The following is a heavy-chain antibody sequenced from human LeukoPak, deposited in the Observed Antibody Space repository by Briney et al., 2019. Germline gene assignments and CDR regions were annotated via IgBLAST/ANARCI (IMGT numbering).Heavy chain of an antibody. CDR2: INPNSGGT. CDR1: GYTSTGYY. V-gene: IGHV1-2*02. Sequence: ASVKVSCKASGYTSTGYYMHWVRQAPGQGLEWMGWINPNSGGTNYAQKFQGRVTMTRDTSISTAYMELSRLRSDDTAVYYCETGESYRYYDSSGYRDYWGQGTLVTVSS. CDR3: ETGESYRYYDSSGYRDY. D-gene: IGHD3-22*01. J-gene: IGHJ4*02.